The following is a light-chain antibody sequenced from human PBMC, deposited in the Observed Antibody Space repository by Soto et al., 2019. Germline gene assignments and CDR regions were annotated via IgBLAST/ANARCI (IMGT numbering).Light chain of an antibody. CDR1: SRDVGAYDF. CDR3: SAYSNFRV. Sequence: SVLTQPASVSGSLGQSITIPCTGTSRDVGAYDFVSWYQQYPGKAPKLVIYEVTNRPSGVSNRFSGSKSGNTASLTISGLQAEDEADCYCSAYSNFRVFGGGTKLTVL. J-gene: IGLJ3*02. CDR2: EVT. V-gene: IGLV2-14*01.